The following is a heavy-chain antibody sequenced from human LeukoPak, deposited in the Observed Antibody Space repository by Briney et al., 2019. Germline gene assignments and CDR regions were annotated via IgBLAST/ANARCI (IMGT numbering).Heavy chain of an antibody. D-gene: IGHD3-10*01. CDR1: GYTFTSYY. CDR2: INPSGGST. J-gene: IGHJ4*02. Sequence: ASVKGSCKASGYTFTSYYMHWVRQAPGQGLEWMGIINPSGGSTSYAQKFQGRVTMTRDTSTSTVYMELSSLRSEDTAVYYCARLRITMVRGLEGFDYWGQGTLVTVSS. CDR3: ARLRITMVRGLEGFDY. V-gene: IGHV1-46*01.